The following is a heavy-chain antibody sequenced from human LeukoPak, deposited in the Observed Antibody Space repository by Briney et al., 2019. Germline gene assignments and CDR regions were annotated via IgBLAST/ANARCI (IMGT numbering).Heavy chain of an antibody. CDR2: VYYSGNYSGNT. V-gene: IGHV4-61*01. Sequence: SETLSLTCTVSGGSVSSGPYYWSWIRQPPGRGLEWIGRVYYSGNYSGNTDYNPALKSRVAISVDTSKNQFSLKLTSVTAADTAVYFCPSVGGSGWFDYWGQGTLVIVSS. CDR1: GGSVSSGPYY. J-gene: IGHJ4*02. D-gene: IGHD6-19*01. CDR3: PSVGGSGWFDY.